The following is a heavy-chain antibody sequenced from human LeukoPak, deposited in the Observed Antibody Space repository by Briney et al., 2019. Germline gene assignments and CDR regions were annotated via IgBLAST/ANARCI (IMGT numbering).Heavy chain of an antibody. Sequence: SQTLSLTCTVSGEPVSSGGYSWIWIRQHPGKGLEWIGFIYYSGTTYYNPSLKSRLAISSDTSKNQFSVRLTSVTAADTGVYFCASSYYGNAGYPTWGQGTLVAVSS. CDR1: GEPVSSGGYS. CDR3: ASSYYGNAGYPT. D-gene: IGHD3-10*01. CDR2: IYYSGTT. J-gene: IGHJ5*02. V-gene: IGHV4-31*03.